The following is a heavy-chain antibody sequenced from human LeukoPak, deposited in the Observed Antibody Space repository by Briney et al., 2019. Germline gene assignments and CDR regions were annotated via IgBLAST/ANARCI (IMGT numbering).Heavy chain of an antibody. CDR3: AKAGYGSGSSSFDQ. CDR1: GFTFSDYY. Sequence: GGSLRLSCAASGFTFSDYYMSWIRQAPGKGLEWVSYISSSGSTIYYADSVKGRFTISRDNAKNSLYLQMNTLRAEDTAVYYCAKAGYGSGSSSFDQWGQGTLVTVSS. D-gene: IGHD3-10*01. V-gene: IGHV3-11*04. J-gene: IGHJ4*02. CDR2: ISSSGSTI.